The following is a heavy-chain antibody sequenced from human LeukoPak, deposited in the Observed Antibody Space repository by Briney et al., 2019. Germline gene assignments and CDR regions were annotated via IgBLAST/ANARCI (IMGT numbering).Heavy chain of an antibody. Sequence: SGGSLRLSCAASGFTFSDYYMSWIRQAPGKGLEWVSYISSSGSTIYYADSVKGRFTISRDNAKNSLYLQMNSLRAEDTAVYYCAREDTAMLASDYWGQGTLVTVSS. D-gene: IGHD5-18*01. CDR1: GFTFSDYY. CDR2: ISSSGSTI. CDR3: AREDTAMLASDY. J-gene: IGHJ4*02. V-gene: IGHV3-11*04.